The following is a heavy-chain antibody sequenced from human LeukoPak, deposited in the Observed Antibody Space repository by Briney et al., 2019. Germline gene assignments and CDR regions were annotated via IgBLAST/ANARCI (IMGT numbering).Heavy chain of an antibody. J-gene: IGHJ3*02. CDR3: ARDLGRYSYGENAFDI. CDR1: GYTFTSYG. CDR2: ISAYNGNT. V-gene: IGHV1-18*01. Sequence: ASVKVSCKASGYTFTSYGISWVRQAPGQGLEWMGWISAYNGNTNYAQKLQGRVTMTTDTSTSTAYMELRSLRSDDTAVYYCARDLGRYSYGENAFDIWGQGTMVTVSS. D-gene: IGHD5-18*01.